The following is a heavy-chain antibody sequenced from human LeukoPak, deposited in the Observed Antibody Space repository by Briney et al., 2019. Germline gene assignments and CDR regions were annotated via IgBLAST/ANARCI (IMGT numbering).Heavy chain of an antibody. V-gene: IGHV4-59*08. D-gene: IGHD5-24*01. Sequence: SETLSLTCTVSGGSISSYYWSWIRQPPGKGLEWIGYIYYRSTNYNPSLKSRVTISIDTSKNQLFLKLSSVTAADTAVYYCARVKGIRWLQSPDWYFDLWGRGTLVTVSS. J-gene: IGHJ2*01. CDR1: GGSISSYY. CDR3: ARVKGIRWLQSPDWYFDL. CDR2: IYYRST.